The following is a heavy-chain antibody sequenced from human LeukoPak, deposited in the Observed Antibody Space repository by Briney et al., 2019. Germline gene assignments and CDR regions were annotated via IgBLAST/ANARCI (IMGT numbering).Heavy chain of an antibody. Sequence: SETLSLTCTVSGASINGGSYYWGWIRQPPGKGLEWIGTIYYSGRTYYNPSLKSRVTISADTSMNQFSLKVTSVTAADTAVYYCARHGDHYYYMDVWGKGTTVTVSS. J-gene: IGHJ6*03. CDR2: IYYSGRT. V-gene: IGHV4-39*01. D-gene: IGHD2-21*01. CDR3: ARHGDHYYYMDV. CDR1: GASINGGSYY.